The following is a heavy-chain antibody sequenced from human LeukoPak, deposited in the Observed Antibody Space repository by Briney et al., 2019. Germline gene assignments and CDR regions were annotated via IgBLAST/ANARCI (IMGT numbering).Heavy chain of an antibody. J-gene: IGHJ4*02. Sequence: SQTLSLTCAISGDSFSSNSAAWDWHRQSPSRGLEWLGSTYYRPKWYKDYAGSGKSRITINPDTSKNQFSLQLNSVTPEDTAVYYCARKVVAAAFDYWGQGTLVTVSS. V-gene: IGHV6-1*01. CDR2: TYYRPKWYK. CDR1: GDSFSSNSAA. D-gene: IGHD2-15*01. CDR3: ARKVVAAAFDY.